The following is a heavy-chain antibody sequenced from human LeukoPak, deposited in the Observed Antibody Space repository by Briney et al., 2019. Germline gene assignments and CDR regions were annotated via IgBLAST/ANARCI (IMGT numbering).Heavy chain of an antibody. V-gene: IGHV4-4*07. CDR2: IYTSGST. D-gene: IGHD3-10*01. J-gene: IGHJ4*02. CDR1: GNSFCDYY. CDR3: ARGLWFGDENPPYFDY. Sequence: SETLSLTCTVSGNSFCDYYWSWIRQPAGKGLEWIGRIYTSGSTTYNPSLKSRVTMSVDTSKSQFSLNLMSVTAADTAVYYCARGLWFGDENPPYFDYWGQGTLVTVSS.